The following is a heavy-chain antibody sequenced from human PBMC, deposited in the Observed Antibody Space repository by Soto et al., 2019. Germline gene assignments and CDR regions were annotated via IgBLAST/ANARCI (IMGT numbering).Heavy chain of an antibody. V-gene: IGHV1-8*01. CDR1: GYTFTSYD. Sequence: QVQLVQSGAEVKKPGASVKVSRKASGYTFTSYDINWVRQATGQGLEWMGWMNPNSGNTGYAQKFQGRVTMTRNTSISTAYMELSSLRSEDTAVYYCARTPHCSSTSCNVYYFDYWGQGTLVTVSS. CDR3: ARTPHCSSTSCNVYYFDY. J-gene: IGHJ4*02. D-gene: IGHD2-2*01. CDR2: MNPNSGNT.